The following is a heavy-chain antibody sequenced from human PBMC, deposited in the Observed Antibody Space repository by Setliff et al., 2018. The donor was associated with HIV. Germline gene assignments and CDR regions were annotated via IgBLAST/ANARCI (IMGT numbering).Heavy chain of an antibody. Sequence: ESLKISCAASGFTFSNAWMSWVRQAPGKGLEWVGRIKSKTDGGTTDYAAPVKGRFTISRDDSKNTLYLQMNSLKTEDTAVYYCTTIVATIFGSMDVWGQGTTVTVSS. CDR1: GFTFSNAW. V-gene: IGHV3-15*01. CDR3: TTIVATIFGSMDV. J-gene: IGHJ6*02. CDR2: IKSKTDGGTT. D-gene: IGHD5-12*01.